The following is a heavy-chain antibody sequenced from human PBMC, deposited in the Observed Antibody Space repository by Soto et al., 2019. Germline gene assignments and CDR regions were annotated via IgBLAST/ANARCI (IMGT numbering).Heavy chain of an antibody. CDR1: GFTFSSYA. CDR2: ISGSGGST. V-gene: IGHV3-23*01. CDR3: AKDSLPRYSSSWYDY. Sequence: EVQLLESGGGLVQPGGSLRLSCAASGFTFSSYAMSWVRQAPGKGLEWVSAISGSGGSTYYADSVKGRFTISRDNSKRAMYLKMNSLRAEDTAVYYCAKDSLPRYSSSWYDYWGQGTLVTVSS. D-gene: IGHD6-13*01. J-gene: IGHJ4*02.